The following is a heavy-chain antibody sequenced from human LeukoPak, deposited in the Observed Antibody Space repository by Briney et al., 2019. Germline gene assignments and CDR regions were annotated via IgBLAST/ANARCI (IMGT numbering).Heavy chain of an antibody. CDR3: ARARGLGPGGHFDL. CDR2: ISNSGSTI. V-gene: IGHV3-11*04. D-gene: IGHD1-26*01. CDR1: GLTFSEYY. J-gene: IGHJ2*01. Sequence: PGGSLRLSCAASGLTFSEYYMSWIRQARGKGLEWVSYISNSGSTIYYADSVKGRFTISRDNAKNSLHLQTDSLRAEDTAVYYCARARGLGPGGHFDLWGRGTLVTVSS.